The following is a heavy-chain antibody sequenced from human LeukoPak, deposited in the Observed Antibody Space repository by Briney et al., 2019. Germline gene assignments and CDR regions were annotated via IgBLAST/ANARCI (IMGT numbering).Heavy chain of an antibody. CDR3: ARDSAYGYYKYYFDY. CDR2: ISSSGSTI. Sequence: GGSLRLSCAASGFTFSSYEVNWVRQAPGKGLEWVSYISSSGSTIYYADSVKGRFTISRDNAKNSLYLQMNSLRAEDTAVYYCARDSAYGYYKYYFDYWGQGTLVTVSS. D-gene: IGHD3-9*01. V-gene: IGHV3-48*03. CDR1: GFTFSSYE. J-gene: IGHJ4*02.